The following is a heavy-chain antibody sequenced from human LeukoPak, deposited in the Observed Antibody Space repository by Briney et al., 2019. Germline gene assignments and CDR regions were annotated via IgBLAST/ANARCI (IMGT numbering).Heavy chain of an antibody. CDR3: ARDLDDFWSGYSSSGLDY. CDR2: INPNSGGT. D-gene: IGHD3-3*01. V-gene: IGHV1-2*02. J-gene: IGHJ4*02. Sequence: ASVKVSCKASGYTFTGYYTHWVRQAPGQGLEWMGWINPNSGGTNYAQKFQGRVTMTRDTSISTAYMELSRLRSDDTAVYYCARDLDDFWSGYSSSGLDYWGQGTLVTVSS. CDR1: GYTFTGYY.